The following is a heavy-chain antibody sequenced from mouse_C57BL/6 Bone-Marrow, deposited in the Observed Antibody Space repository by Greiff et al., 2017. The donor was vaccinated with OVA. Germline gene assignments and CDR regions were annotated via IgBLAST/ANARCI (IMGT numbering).Heavy chain of an antibody. CDR1: GYAFSSYW. CDR2: IYPGDGDT. CDR3: ARLSLTGGFAY. V-gene: IGHV1-80*01. Sequence: VHVKQSGAELVKPGASVKISCKASGYAFSSYWMNWVKQRPGKGLEWIGQIYPGDGDTNYNGKFKGKATLTADKSSSTAYMQLSSLTSEDSAVYFCARLSLTGGFAYWGQGTLVTVSA. J-gene: IGHJ3*01. D-gene: IGHD4-1*01.